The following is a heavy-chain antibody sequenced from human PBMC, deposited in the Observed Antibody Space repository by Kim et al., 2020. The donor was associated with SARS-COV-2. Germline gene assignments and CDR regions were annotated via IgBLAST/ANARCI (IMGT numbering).Heavy chain of an antibody. D-gene: IGHD2-15*01. CDR1: GYTFTSYY. V-gene: IGHV1-46*01. CDR2: INPSGGST. J-gene: IGHJ5*02. Sequence: ASVKVSCKASGYTFTSYYMHWVRQAPGQGLEWMGIINPSGGSTSYAQKFQGRVTMTRDTSTSTVYMELSSLRSEDTAVYYCARDCGYCSGGSCYSSWFDPWGQGTLVTVSS. CDR3: ARDCGYCSGGSCYSSWFDP.